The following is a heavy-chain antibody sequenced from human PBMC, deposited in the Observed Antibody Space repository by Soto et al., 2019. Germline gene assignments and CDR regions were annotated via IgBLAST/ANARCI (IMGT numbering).Heavy chain of an antibody. CDR1: GGSISRSSYY. CDR2: IYSLGNT. CDR3: ARQIYDSSGYYYAY. D-gene: IGHD3-22*01. V-gene: IGHV4-39*01. J-gene: IGHJ4*02. Sequence: QMQLQESGPGLVKPSETLSLTCTVSGGSISRSSYYWGWIRQPPGQGLEWLGTIYSLGNTYYNPSLKSLVTISVDKSKSQLFLKLSSVTATDTAVYYCARQIYDSSGYYYAYWGQGTLVTVSS.